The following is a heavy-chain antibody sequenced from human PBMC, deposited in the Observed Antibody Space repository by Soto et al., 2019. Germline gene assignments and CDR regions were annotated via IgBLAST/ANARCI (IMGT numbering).Heavy chain of an antibody. J-gene: IGHJ6*02. D-gene: IGHD1-26*01. V-gene: IGHV4-59*01. CDR2: ILYTGTT. Sequence: KPSETLSLTCTVSGGSINDYYWSWIRQPPGKGLEWIGYILYTGTTSYNPSLKSRVTISVDTSRNQFSLRLTSVTAADTAVYYCARDSGSPTRIPTTYYGMDVWGQGTTVTVSS. CDR3: ARDSGSPTRIPTTYYGMDV. CDR1: GGSINDYY.